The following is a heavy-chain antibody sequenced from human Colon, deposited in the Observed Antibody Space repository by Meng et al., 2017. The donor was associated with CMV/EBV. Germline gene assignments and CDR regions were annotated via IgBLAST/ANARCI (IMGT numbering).Heavy chain of an antibody. J-gene: IGHJ6*02. CDR3: ARNSRYYYFGMDV. Sequence: GPLRLSCTVPGGSVSSGSYYWSWIRQPPGEGLEWIGYIYYSGSTNYNPSLKTRVTISVDTSKNQFSLKLSSVTAADTAVYYCARNSRYYYFGMDVWGQGTTVTVSS. CDR2: IYYSGST. D-gene: IGHD2-21*01. V-gene: IGHV4-61*01. CDR1: GGSVSSGSYY.